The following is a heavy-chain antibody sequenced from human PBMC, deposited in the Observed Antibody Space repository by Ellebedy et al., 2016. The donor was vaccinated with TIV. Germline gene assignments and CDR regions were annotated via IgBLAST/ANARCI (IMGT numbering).Heavy chain of an antibody. J-gene: IGHJ4*02. Sequence: SETLSLXXTVSGGSIDGSGYYWGWIRQPPGKGLEWIGSIYYSGRTHYNPSLKSRVTISVDTPKNQFSLKLRSVTAADTAVYYCARAGGLTTYSNSVRTSFDQWGQGTLVTVSS. CDR3: ARAGGLTTYSNSVRTSFDQ. V-gene: IGHV4-39*07. CDR1: GGSIDGSGYY. CDR2: IYYSGRT. D-gene: IGHD6-13*01.